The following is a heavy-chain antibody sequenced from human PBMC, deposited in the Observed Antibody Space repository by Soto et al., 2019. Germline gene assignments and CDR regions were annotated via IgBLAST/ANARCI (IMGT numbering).Heavy chain of an antibody. V-gene: IGHV4-31*03. CDR1: GGSISSGGYY. J-gene: IGHJ4*02. CDR3: ARNWAYGAGTYRFDY. CDR2: IYYSEST. D-gene: IGHD3-10*01. Sequence: SETLSLTCTVSGGSISSGGYYWSWIRQHPGKGLEWIGYIYYSESTYYNPSLKSRVIISVDTSKNQFSLNLSSVTAADTAVYYCARNWAYGAGTYRFDYWGQGTLVTVSS.